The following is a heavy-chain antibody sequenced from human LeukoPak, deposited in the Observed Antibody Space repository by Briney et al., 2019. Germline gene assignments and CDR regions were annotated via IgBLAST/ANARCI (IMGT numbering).Heavy chain of an antibody. D-gene: IGHD6-19*01. J-gene: IGHJ6*03. CDR3: ARDPGYSSGWYVVYYYYYMDV. V-gene: IGHV1-18*01. CDR1: GYTFTSYG. Sequence: ASVKVSCKASGYTFTSYGISWVRQAPGQGLEWMGWISAYNGNTNYAQKLQGRVTMTTDTSTSTAYMELRSLRSDDTAVYYCARDPGYSSGWYVVYYYYYMDVWGKGTTVTVSS. CDR2: ISAYNGNT.